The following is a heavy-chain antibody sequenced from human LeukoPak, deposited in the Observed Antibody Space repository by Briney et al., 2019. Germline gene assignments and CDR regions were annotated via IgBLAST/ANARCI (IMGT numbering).Heavy chain of an antibody. CDR1: GFTVNTNY. D-gene: IGHD6-13*01. Sequence: GGSLRLSCAASGFTVNTNYMSWVRQAPGKGLEWVSSISSSSSYIYYADSVKGRFTISRDNAKNSLYLQMNSLRAEDTAVYYCARLSSSWYSGTVYWGQGTLVTVSS. CDR3: ARLSSSWYSGTVY. V-gene: IGHV3-21*01. J-gene: IGHJ4*02. CDR2: ISSSSSYI.